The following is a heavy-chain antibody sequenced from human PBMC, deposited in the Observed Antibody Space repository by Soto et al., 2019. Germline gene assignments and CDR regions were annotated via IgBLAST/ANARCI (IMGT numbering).Heavy chain of an antibody. J-gene: IGHJ3*02. CDR1: GFIFSSYT. CDR2: ISANGGTT. D-gene: IGHD3-16*01. V-gene: IGHV3-64D*06. CDR3: VKGGYIYGYSAFYI. Sequence: GGSLRLSCSASGFIFSSYTIYWVRQAPEKGLEYVSAISANGGTTYYADSVKGRFTVSRDNSKNTLYLQMSSLRAEDTANYYCVKGGYIYGYSAFYIWGQGTMVTVSS.